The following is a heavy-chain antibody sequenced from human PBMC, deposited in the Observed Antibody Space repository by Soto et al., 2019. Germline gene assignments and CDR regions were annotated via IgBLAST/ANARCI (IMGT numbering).Heavy chain of an antibody. V-gene: IGHV3-11*01. J-gene: IGHJ6*02. CDR1: GFPFSDYY. CDR2: ISSSGSTI. Sequence: PGGPLRLSCAASGFPFSDYYMSWIRQAPGKGLEWVSYISSSGSTIYYADSVKGRFTISRDNAKNSLYLQMNSLRAEDTAVYYCARDGRTPNYYYYYGMDVWGQGTTVTVSS. CDR3: ARDGRTPNYYYYYGMDV.